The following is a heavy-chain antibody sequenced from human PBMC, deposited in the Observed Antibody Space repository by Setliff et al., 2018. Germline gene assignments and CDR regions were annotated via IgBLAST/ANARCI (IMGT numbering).Heavy chain of an antibody. CDR3: ARTTHYDFWSGYLY. CDR1: GGSIDSGDYY. J-gene: IGHJ4*02. V-gene: IGHV4-30-4*08. D-gene: IGHD3-3*01. CDR2: IYYSGST. Sequence: SETLSLTCTVSGGSIDSGDYYWNWIRQPPGKGLEWIGYIYYSGSTYYSPSLKSRVTISLDTSRNQFSLKLNSVTAADTAVYFCARTTHYDFWSGYLYWGQGTLVTVSS.